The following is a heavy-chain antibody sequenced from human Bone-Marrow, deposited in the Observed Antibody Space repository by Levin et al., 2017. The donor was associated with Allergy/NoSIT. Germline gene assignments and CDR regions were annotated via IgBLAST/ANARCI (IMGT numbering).Heavy chain of an antibody. CDR1: GGSVNSGSYY. J-gene: IGHJ5*02. V-gene: IGHV4-61*03. CDR2: IDYSGNT. D-gene: IGHD3-10*01. CDR3: SKDDGLGEFYNWFDP. Sequence: SETLSLTCTVSGGSVNSGSYYWTWIRQPPGKGLEWIGYIDYSGNTRYNPSLKRRVTISSDTSKHHFSLELGSVTAADTAVYYGSKDDGLGEFYNWFDPWGQGILVTVSS.